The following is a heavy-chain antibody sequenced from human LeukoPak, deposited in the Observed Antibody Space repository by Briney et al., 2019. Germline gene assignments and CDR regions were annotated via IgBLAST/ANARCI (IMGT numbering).Heavy chain of an antibody. Sequence: GGSLRLSCAASGVTFSSYGMHWVRQAPGKGLEWVSSISSSSSYSSSSSYIYYADSMKGRFTISRDNAKNSLYLQMNSLRAEDTAVYYCARGGGDGYDPFDYWGQGTLVTVSS. J-gene: IGHJ4*02. CDR1: GVTFSSYG. D-gene: IGHD5-24*01. CDR2: ISSSSSYSSSSSYI. CDR3: ARGGGDGYDPFDY. V-gene: IGHV3-21*01.